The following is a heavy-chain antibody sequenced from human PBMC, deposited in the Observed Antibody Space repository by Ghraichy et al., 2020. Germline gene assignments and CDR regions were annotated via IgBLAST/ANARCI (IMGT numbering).Heavy chain of an antibody. Sequence: GESLNISCVVSGLTFSSYWMTWVRQAPGKGLEWVANIKHDGSETYYVDSVKGRFTISRDNAKNSLYLQMHSLRAEDTAVYYCATYNANNARDFDNWGQGTLVTVSS. CDR1: GLTFSSYW. V-gene: IGHV3-7*01. J-gene: IGHJ4*02. CDR2: IKHDGSET. CDR3: ATYNANNARDFDN. D-gene: IGHD1/OR15-1a*01.